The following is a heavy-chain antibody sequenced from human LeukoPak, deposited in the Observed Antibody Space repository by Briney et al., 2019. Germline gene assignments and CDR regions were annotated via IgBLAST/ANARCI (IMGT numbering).Heavy chain of an antibody. J-gene: IGHJ4*02. Sequence: GSLRLSCAASGFSFSSYSMNWVRQAPGKGLEWVSYISSSSSTIHYADSVKGRFSISRDNAKRSLYLQMNSLRAEDTAVYYCATLYYDILTGHYWGQGTLVTVSS. D-gene: IGHD3-9*01. CDR1: GFSFSSYS. CDR3: ATLYYDILTGHY. CDR2: ISSSSSTI. V-gene: IGHV3-48*01.